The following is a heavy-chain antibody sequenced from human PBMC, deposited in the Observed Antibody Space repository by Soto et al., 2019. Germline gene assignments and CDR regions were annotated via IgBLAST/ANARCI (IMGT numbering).Heavy chain of an antibody. D-gene: IGHD6-19*01. CDR1: GYSFTSCA. J-gene: IGHJ2*01. CDR2: INTDSGNT. Sequence: QVQVVQSGAEVNKPRASVRLSCKTSGYSFTSCAIHWVRLAPGQRFEWMGWINTDSGNTKYSQKFQGRVTITRDTAASTTYMEVTSLTFEDTATYYCVRDRAVDWYLDLWGRGTLVTVSS. CDR3: VRDRAVDWYLDL. V-gene: IGHV1-3*04.